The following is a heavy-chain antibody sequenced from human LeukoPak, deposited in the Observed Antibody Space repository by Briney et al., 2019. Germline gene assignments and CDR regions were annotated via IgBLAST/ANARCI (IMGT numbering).Heavy chain of an antibody. CDR1: GYTFTSYG. J-gene: IGHJ4*02. Sequence: GASVKVSCKASGYTFTSYGISWVRQAPGQGLEWMGWISAYNGNTNYAQKLQGRATMTTDTSTSTACMELRGLRSDDTAVYYYARETYYDYVWGSYRYIDYWGQGTLVTASS. CDR2: ISAYNGNT. CDR3: ARETYYDYVWGSYRYIDY. D-gene: IGHD3-16*02. V-gene: IGHV1-18*01.